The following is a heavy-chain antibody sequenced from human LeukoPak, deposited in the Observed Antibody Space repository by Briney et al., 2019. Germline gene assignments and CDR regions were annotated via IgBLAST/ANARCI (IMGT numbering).Heavy chain of an antibody. V-gene: IGHV4-59*01. CDR2: IYYSGST. D-gene: IGHD3-3*01. J-gene: IGHJ6*02. Sequence: SETLSLTCTVSGGSISSYYWSWIRQPPGKGLEWIGYIYYSGSTNYNPSLKGRVTISVDTSKNQFSLKLSSVTAADTAVYYCARGRPDDFWSGYYYYYYGMDVWGQGTTVTVSS. CDR3: ARGRPDDFWSGYYYYYYGMDV. CDR1: GGSISSYY.